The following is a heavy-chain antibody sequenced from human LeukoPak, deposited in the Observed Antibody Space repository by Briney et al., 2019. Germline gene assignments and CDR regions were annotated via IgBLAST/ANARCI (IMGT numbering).Heavy chain of an antibody. Sequence: SQTLSLTCAISGDSVSSNSAAWNWIRQSPSRGLEWLGRTYYRSKWYNDYAISVKSRIIINPDTSKNQFSLQLNSVTPEDTAVYFCARALIGGTKAGTFDILGPGKMVT. CDR1: GDSVSSNSAA. D-gene: IGHD1-26*01. V-gene: IGHV6-1*01. CDR2: TYYRSKWYN. CDR3: ARALIGGTKAGTFDI. J-gene: IGHJ3*02.